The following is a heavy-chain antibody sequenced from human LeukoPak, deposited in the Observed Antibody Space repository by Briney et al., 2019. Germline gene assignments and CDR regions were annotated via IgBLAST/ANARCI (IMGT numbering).Heavy chain of an antibody. CDR3: ARGVVAADYYFDY. Sequence: SETLSLTCTVSGGSIISSDYHWGWVRQPPGKGLEWIGTISYSGNTYYNPSLKSRVTISVDTSKNQFSLKLSSVTAADTAVYYCARGVVAADYYFDYWGQGTLVTVSS. CDR1: GGSIISSDYH. J-gene: IGHJ4*02. CDR2: ISYSGNT. D-gene: IGHD2-15*01. V-gene: IGHV4-39*07.